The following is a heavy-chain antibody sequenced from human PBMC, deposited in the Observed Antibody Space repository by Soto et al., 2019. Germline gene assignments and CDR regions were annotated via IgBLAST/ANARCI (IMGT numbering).Heavy chain of an antibody. D-gene: IGHD3-16*01. Sequence: PSETLSLTCTVSGGSIRSYYWSWIRQPAGKGLEWIGRIFTSGNTNYNPSLKSRVTMSVDKSKNQFSLKLSSVTAADTACYYCARRLPYIPVLSWGQGTLVTVSS. V-gene: IGHV4-4*07. CDR1: GGSIRSYY. CDR3: ARRLPYIPVLS. J-gene: IGHJ5*02. CDR2: IFTSGNT.